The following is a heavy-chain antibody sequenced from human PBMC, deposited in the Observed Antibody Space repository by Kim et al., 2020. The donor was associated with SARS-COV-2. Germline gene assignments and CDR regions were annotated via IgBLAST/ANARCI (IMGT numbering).Heavy chain of an antibody. J-gene: IGHJ4*02. Sequence: GRTDDSPSVQRRITISGDTAKDQFSLRRSSGTAADTAVYYCARRLKWEPTPFDYWGQGTLVTVSS. V-gene: IGHV4-34*01. CDR2: GRT. CDR3: ARRLKWEPTPFDY. D-gene: IGHD1-26*01.